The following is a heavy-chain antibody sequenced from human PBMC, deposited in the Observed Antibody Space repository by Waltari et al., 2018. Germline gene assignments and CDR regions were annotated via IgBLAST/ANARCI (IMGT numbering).Heavy chain of an antibody. Sequence: EVQLVESGGDLVQLGGSLRLSCAASGFTFSTSAMHWVRQAPGKRLEYVSAINSNGDATYYANSVKDRFTISRDNSKNTLYLQMGSLRAEDMAVYYCATWSGRGHDYWGQGTLVTVSS. J-gene: IGHJ4*02. V-gene: IGHV3-64*01. D-gene: IGHD3-3*01. CDR1: GFTFSTSA. CDR3: ATWSGRGHDY. CDR2: INSNGDAT.